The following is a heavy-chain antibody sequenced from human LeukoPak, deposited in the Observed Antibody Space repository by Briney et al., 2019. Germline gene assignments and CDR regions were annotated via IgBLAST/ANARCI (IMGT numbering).Heavy chain of an antibody. J-gene: IGHJ4*02. CDR3: ARHPNFPIAARPFDY. D-gene: IGHD6-6*01. Sequence: SETLSLTCTVSGGSISSYYWSWIRQPPGKGLEWIGYIYYSGSTNYNPSLKSRVTISVDTSKNQFSLKLSSVTAADTAVYYCARHPNFPIAARPFDYWGQGTLVTVSS. CDR1: GGSISSYY. V-gene: IGHV4-59*08. CDR2: IYYSGST.